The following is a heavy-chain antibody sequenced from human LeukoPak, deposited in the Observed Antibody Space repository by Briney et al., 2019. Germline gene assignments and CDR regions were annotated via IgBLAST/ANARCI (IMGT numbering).Heavy chain of an antibody. CDR1: GFTFSSYW. CDR3: ARGHLPTPRSAMDV. V-gene: IGHV3-74*01. CDR2: VNSDEGIT. Sequence: TGGSLRLSCAASGFTFSSYWVHWVRQAPGKGLVWVLRVNSDEGITTYADSVNGRFTISRDNAKNTLYLQMKSLRAEDTAVYYCARGHLPTPRSAMDVWGQGTTVTVSS. D-gene: IGHD3-3*02. J-gene: IGHJ6*02.